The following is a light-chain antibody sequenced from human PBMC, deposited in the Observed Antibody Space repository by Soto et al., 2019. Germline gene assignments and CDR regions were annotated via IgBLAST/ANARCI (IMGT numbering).Light chain of an antibody. J-gene: IGKJ2*01. CDR1: KSISSW. CDR3: QQYNSLSYT. Sequence: DIPMTQSPSTLSASVGDRVTITCRTSKSISSWLAWYQLKPGKAPKLLIYDASSLESGVPSRFSGSGSGTEFTLTISSLQPDYFATYYCQQYNSLSYTFGQGTKLEIK. V-gene: IGKV1-5*01. CDR2: DAS.